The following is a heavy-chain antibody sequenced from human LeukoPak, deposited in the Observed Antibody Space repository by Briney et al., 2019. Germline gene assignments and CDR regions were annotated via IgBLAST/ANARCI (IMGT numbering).Heavy chain of an antibody. CDR2: IYYSGST. J-gene: IGHJ5*02. CDR1: VGSISSYY. D-gene: IGHD3-22*01. Sequence: SETLSLTCTVSVGSISSYYWSWIRQPPGKGLEWIGYIYYSGSTNYNPSLKSRVTISVDTSKNQFSLKLSSVTAADTAVYYCARRGASRSSGYYYAGFDPWGQGTLVTVSS. V-gene: IGHV4-59*08. CDR3: ARRGASRSSGYYYAGFDP.